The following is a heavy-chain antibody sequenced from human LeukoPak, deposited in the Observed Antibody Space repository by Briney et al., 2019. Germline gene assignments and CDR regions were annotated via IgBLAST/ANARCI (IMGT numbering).Heavy chain of an antibody. J-gene: IGHJ4*02. D-gene: IGHD3-16*01. Sequence: GESLKISCKGSGXSFTSYWSGWVRQMPGKGLEWMGLIYPGDSDIRYSPSFQGQVTISADKSISTAYLQWSSLKASDNAMYFCARHSAAGDTRYFDYWGQGTLVTVSS. V-gene: IGHV5-51*01. CDR2: IYPGDSDI. CDR1: GXSFTSYW. CDR3: ARHSAAGDTRYFDY.